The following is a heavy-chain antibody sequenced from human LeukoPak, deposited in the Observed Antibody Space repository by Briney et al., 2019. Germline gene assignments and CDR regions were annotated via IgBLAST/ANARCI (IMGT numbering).Heavy chain of an antibody. CDR1: GLTFDDYA. CDR3: AKGGAAAGFDY. Sequence: GGSLRLSCAASGLTFDDYAMHWVRQAPGKGLEWVSGISWNSGSIGYADSVKGRFTISRDNAKNSLYLQMNSLRAEDTALYYCAKGGAAAGFDYWGQGTLVTVSS. V-gene: IGHV3-9*01. D-gene: IGHD6-13*01. J-gene: IGHJ4*02. CDR2: ISWNSGSI.